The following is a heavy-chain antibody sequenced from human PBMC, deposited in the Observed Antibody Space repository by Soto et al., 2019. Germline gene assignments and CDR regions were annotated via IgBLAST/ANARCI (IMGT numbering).Heavy chain of an antibody. J-gene: IGHJ4*02. CDR3: AGSTEPSFDWFPGWDC. V-gene: IGHV1-18*01. D-gene: IGHD3-9*01. CDR2: ISAYNGNT. CDR1: GYTFANYG. Sequence: QVQLVQSGAEVKKPGASVKVSCKASGYTFANYGISWVRQAPGQGLEWMGWISAYNGNTHYAQKLQDRVTMTADTSTSTAYMELRSLRSDDTALYYCAGSTEPSFDWFPGWDCWGQGTQVTVSS.